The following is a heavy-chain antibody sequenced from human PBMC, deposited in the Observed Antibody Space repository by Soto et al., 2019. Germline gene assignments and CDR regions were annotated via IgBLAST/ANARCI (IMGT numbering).Heavy chain of an antibody. CDR1: GFTFSSYS. V-gene: IGHV3-48*01. CDR3: ARDGLYFSGSYFYYFDY. J-gene: IGHJ4*02. CDR2: ISSSSSTI. D-gene: IGHD3-10*01. Sequence: EVQLVESGGGLVQPGGSLRLSCAASGFTFSSYSMNWVRQAPGKGLEWVSYISSSSSTIYYADSVKGRFTISRDNAKNSLYLQMNSLRAEDTAVYYCARDGLYFSGSYFYYFDYWGQGTLVTVSS.